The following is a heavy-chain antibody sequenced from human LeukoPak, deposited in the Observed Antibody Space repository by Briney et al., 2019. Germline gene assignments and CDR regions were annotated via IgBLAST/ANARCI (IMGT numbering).Heavy chain of an antibody. CDR2: INPSGGST. D-gene: IGHD6-19*01. V-gene: IGHV1-46*01. J-gene: IGHJ4*02. CDR1: GYTFTSYY. CDR3: ARVPSSIAVAGTWFDY. Sequence: ASVKVSCKASGYTFTSYYMHWVRQAPGQGLEWVGIINPSGGSTSYAQKFQGRATMTRDTSTSTVYMELSSLRSEDTAVYYCARVPSSIAVAGTWFDYWGQGTLVTVSS.